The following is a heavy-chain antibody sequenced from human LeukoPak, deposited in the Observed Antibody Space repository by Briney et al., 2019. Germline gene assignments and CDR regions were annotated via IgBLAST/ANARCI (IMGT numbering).Heavy chain of an antibody. Sequence: EASVKVSCKASGYTFTSYGISWVRQAPGQGLEWMGWISAYNGNTNYAQKLQGRVTMTTDTSTSTAYMELRSLRSDDTAVYYCARALGGGATSDFDYWGQGTLVTVSS. CDR1: GYTFTSYG. CDR2: ISAYNGNT. V-gene: IGHV1-18*01. D-gene: IGHD1-26*01. J-gene: IGHJ4*02. CDR3: ARALGGGATSDFDY.